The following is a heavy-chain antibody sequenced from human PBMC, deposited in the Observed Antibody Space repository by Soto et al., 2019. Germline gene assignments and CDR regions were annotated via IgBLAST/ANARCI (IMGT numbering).Heavy chain of an antibody. D-gene: IGHD7-27*01. CDR3: ARDKWGAFDI. CDR2: IYYSGST. CDR1: GGSISSGGYY. V-gene: IGHV4-31*03. Sequence: SETLSLTCTVSGGSISSGGYYWSWIRQHPGKGLEWIGYIYYSGSTYYNPSLKSRVTISVDTSKNQFSLKLSSVTAADTAVCYCARDKWGAFDIWGQGTMVTVSS. J-gene: IGHJ3*02.